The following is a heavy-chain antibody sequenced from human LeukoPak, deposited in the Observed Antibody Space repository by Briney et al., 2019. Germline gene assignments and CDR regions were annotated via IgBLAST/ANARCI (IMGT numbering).Heavy chain of an antibody. J-gene: IGHJ4*02. CDR1: GFTFSSYW. CDR2: IKQDGSEK. Sequence: SGGSLRLSCAASGFTFSSYWMSWVRQAPGKGLEWVANIKQDGSEKYYVDSVKGRSTISRDNAKNSLYLQMNSLRAEDTAVYYCARDRGRSGYELVGYWGQGTLVTVSS. CDR3: ARDRGRSGYELVGY. V-gene: IGHV3-7*01. D-gene: IGHD5-12*01.